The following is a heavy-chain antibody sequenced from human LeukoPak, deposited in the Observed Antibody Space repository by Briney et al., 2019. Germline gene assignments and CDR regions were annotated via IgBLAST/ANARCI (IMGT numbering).Heavy chain of an antibody. V-gene: IGHV3-30*18. CDR3: AKVSTTWETLDY. D-gene: IGHD1-14*01. CDR1: GFTFSSYG. J-gene: IGHJ4*02. CDR2: ISYDGSNK. Sequence: RSGGSLRLSCAASGFTFSSYGMHWVRQAPGKGLEWVAVISYDGSNKYYADSVKGRFTISRDNSKNTLYLQMNSLRAEDTAVYYCAKVSTTWETLDYWGQGTPVTVSS.